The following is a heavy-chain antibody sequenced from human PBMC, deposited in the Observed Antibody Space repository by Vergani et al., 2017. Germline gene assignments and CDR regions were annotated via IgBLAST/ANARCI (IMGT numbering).Heavy chain of an antibody. J-gene: IGHJ6*02. CDR2: ISFDGDGK. D-gene: IGHD4-23*01. Sequence: EVDLEESGGRVVRPGESLRIYCTVSGFNFRDYGMSWVRQVPGKGLEWVAGISFDGDGKSYAESVKGRFAIGRENAWQSLHLQMDSLRGEDTAVYYCARDELVSYGGSLYYYYGMDVWGQGTTVTVSS. CDR3: ARDELVSYGGSLYYYYGMDV. V-gene: IGHV3-20*04. CDR1: GFNFRDYG.